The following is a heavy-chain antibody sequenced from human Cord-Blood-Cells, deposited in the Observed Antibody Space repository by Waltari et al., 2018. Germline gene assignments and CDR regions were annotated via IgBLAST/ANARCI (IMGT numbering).Heavy chain of an antibody. J-gene: IGHJ4*02. CDR2: INHSGST. CDR1: GGSFSGYY. Sequence: QVQLQQSGAGLLKPSEPLSLNCAVYGGSFSGYYWSWTRQAPGKWLEWIGEINHSGSTNYNPSLKSRVTISVDTSKNQFSLKLSSVTAADTAVYYCAVLSILGYCSGGSCYSDYWGQGTLVTVSS. D-gene: IGHD2-15*01. V-gene: IGHV4-34*01. CDR3: AVLSILGYCSGGSCYSDY.